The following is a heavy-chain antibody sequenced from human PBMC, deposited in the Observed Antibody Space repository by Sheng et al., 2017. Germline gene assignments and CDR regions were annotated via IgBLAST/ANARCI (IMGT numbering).Heavy chain of an antibody. Sequence: QLQLQESGPGLVKPSETLSLSCTVSGGSVSSSGYYWAWIRQPPRGGDWSGLGTISYSGSTYYNPSLKSRITISVDTSKNQFSLRLSSVTAADTAVYYCAISHDTGGYWSSGGYFLDSWGQGTLVTVSS. D-gene: IGHD3-22*01. V-gene: IGHV4-39*07. CDR2: ISYSGST. J-gene: IGHJ4*02. CDR1: GGSVSSSGYY. CDR3: AISHDTGGYWSSGGYFLDS.